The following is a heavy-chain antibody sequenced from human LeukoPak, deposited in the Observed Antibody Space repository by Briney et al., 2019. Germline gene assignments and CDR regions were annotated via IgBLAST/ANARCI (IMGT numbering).Heavy chain of an antibody. V-gene: IGHV3-23*01. Sequence: GGSLRLSCAASGFTFSSYVMHWVRQAPGKGLEWVSAISGSGGSTYYADSVKGRFTISRDNSKNTLYLQMNSLRAEDTAVYYCAKDKDSSGYYDYWGQGTLVTVSS. CDR1: GFTFSSYV. CDR2: ISGSGGST. J-gene: IGHJ4*02. CDR3: AKDKDSSGYYDY. D-gene: IGHD3-22*01.